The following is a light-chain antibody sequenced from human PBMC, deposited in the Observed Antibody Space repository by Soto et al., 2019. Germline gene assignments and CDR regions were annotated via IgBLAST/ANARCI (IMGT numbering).Light chain of an antibody. J-gene: IGKJ1*01. Sequence: EIVMSQSPATLSVSPGGRVTLSCRASQSVSSNYLAWYQQRPGQGPRLLVSGASTRATGIPDRFSGSGSGTDSTLTISRLEPEDFAVYYCQQYGSSPMTFGQGTKVDIK. V-gene: IGKV3-20*01. CDR3: QQYGSSPMT. CDR2: GAS. CDR1: QSVSSNY.